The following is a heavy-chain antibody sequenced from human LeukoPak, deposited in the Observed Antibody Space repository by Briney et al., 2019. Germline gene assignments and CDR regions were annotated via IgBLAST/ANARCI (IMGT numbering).Heavy chain of an antibody. Sequence: PSETLSLTCAVYGGSFNGHSWTWVRQAPGKGLEWLGEVDYSGTSICNPSLKSRITMSVDTSKNQFSLKLNSVTAADTAVYYCAKSNGYGLVDIWGQGTMVTVSS. CDR1: GGSFNGHS. D-gene: IGHD3-10*01. CDR3: AKSNGYGLVDI. J-gene: IGHJ3*02. V-gene: IGHV4-34*10. CDR2: VDYSGTS.